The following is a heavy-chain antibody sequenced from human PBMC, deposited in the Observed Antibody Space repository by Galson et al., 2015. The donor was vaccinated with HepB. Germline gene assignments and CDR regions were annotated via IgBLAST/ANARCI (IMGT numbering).Heavy chain of an antibody. CDR1: GLTVSSNY. J-gene: IGHJ5*02. CDR2: IYSGGNT. Sequence: SLRLSCAASGLTVSSNYMHWVRQAPGKGLEWVSVIYSGGNTYYADSVNGRFTISRDNSKNTLYLQMDGLRAEDTAVYYCAREGPNYYGSGWFDPWGQGTLVTVSS. V-gene: IGHV3-66*01. D-gene: IGHD3-10*01. CDR3: AREGPNYYGSGWFDP.